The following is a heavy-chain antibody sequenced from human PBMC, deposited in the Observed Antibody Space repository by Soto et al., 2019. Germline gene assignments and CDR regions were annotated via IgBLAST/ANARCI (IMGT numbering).Heavy chain of an antibody. CDR2: INPNSGDT. Sequence: ASVKVSCKSSGYAFTGYYIHWVRQAPGQGLEWMGWINPNSGDTNYADSVKGRFTISRDNAKNSLYLQMNSLRAEDTAVYYCARVGVEMATEYYFDYWGQGTLVTVSS. CDR3: ARVGVEMATEYYFDY. J-gene: IGHJ4*02. D-gene: IGHD5-12*01. V-gene: IGHV1-2*02. CDR1: GYAFTGYY.